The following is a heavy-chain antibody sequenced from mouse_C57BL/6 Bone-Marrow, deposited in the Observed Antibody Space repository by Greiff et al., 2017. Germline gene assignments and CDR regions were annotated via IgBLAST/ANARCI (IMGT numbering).Heavy chain of an antibody. CDR2: IDPSDSYT. Sequence: QVQLKQPGAELVMPGASVKLSCKASGYTFTSYWMHWVKQRPGQGLEWIGEIDPSDSYTNYNQKFKGKSTLTVDKSSSTAYMQLSRLTSEDSAVSFCARELRPHYFDYWGQGTTLTVSS. CDR3: ARELRPHYFDY. D-gene: IGHD3-2*02. CDR1: GYTFTSYW. V-gene: IGHV1-69*01. J-gene: IGHJ2*01.